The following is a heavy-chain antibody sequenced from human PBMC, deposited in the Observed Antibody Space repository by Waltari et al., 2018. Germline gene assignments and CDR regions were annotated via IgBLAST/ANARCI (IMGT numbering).Heavy chain of an antibody. CDR2: IYYSGST. Sequence: QLQLQESGPGLVKPSETLSLPCPVSGCSIRSSSYYWGWIRQPPGKGLEWIGSIYYSGSTYYNPSLKSRVTISVDTSKNQFSLKLSSVTAADTAVYYCARPDMVGWFDPWGQGTLVTVSS. D-gene: IGHD3-10*01. CDR3: ARPDMVGWFDP. J-gene: IGHJ5*02. CDR1: GCSIRSSSYY. V-gene: IGHV4-39*01.